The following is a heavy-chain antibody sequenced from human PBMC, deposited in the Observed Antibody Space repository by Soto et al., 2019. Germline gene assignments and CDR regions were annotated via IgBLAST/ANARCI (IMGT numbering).Heavy chain of an antibody. Sequence: PGGSLRLSCAASGFPFSTYGMHWVRQAPGKGLEWVSAIGSSGDTTFYAYSVKGRFTISRDNSKSTLFLQMNSLRAEDTAFYYCATGGGFCSSSSCYAGFDYWGPGTLVTVSS. J-gene: IGHJ4*02. CDR3: ATGGGFCSSSSCYAGFDY. CDR2: IGSSGDTT. V-gene: IGHV3-23*01. CDR1: GFPFSTYG. D-gene: IGHD2-2*01.